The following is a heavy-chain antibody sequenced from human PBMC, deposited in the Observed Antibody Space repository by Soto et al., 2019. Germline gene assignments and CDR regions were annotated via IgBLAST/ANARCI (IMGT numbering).Heavy chain of an antibody. CDR1: GDTVSSNSVA. D-gene: IGHD2-15*01. V-gene: IGHV6-1*01. CDR2: TYYRSRWYS. Sequence: SQTLSLTCVGSGDTVSSNSVAWNWVRQSPSRGLEWLGRTYYRSRWYSDYAVSVRSRIDINADTSKNQVSLQLDSVTPEDTAVYYCARSEEDSDYYYYGMDVWGQGTTVTVS. J-gene: IGHJ6*02. CDR3: ARSEEDSDYYYYGMDV.